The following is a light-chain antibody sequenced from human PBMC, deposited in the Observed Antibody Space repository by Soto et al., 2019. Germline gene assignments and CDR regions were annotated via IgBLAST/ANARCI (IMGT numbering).Light chain of an antibody. V-gene: IGLV1-51*01. CDR3: GTWDSGLGAVV. Sequence: QSVLTQPPSVSAAPGQKVTIACSGSSSNIGNNHGSWYQQVPGTAPKLLIYDSNERPSGIPDRFSGSKSDTSATLGITGLQTGDEADDYCGTWDSGLGAVVFGGGTKVTVL. J-gene: IGLJ2*01. CDR1: SSNIGNNH. CDR2: DSN.